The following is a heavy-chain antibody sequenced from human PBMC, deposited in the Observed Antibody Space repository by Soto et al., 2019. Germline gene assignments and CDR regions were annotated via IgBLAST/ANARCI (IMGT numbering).Heavy chain of an antibody. J-gene: IGHJ4*02. CDR3: AKIGTYYYGSGSYYFDY. Sequence: EVQLLESGGGLVQPGGSQRLSCEASGFTFSSYAMSWVRQAPGKGLEWVSAISASAGTTYYAHSVKGRFTISRDNSKNTLYMHMNSLRAEDTAVYYCAKIGTYYYGSGSYYFDYWGQGILVTVSS. CDR2: ISASAGTT. V-gene: IGHV3-23*01. D-gene: IGHD3-10*01. CDR1: GFTFSSYA.